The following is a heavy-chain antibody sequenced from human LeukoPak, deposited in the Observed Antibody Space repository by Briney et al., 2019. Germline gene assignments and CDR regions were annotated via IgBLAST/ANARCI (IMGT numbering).Heavy chain of an antibody. V-gene: IGHV4-39*01. CDR3: ARMDAYIFGYADY. J-gene: IGHJ4*02. Sequence: SETLSLTCTVSGGATSSTTYYWGWIRQPPGKGLEWVGSISYSGSTYYNPSLKSRVTIFLETSKNQFSLKLSSVTASDTAVYYCARMDAYIFGYADYWGQGTLVTVSS. D-gene: IGHD5-18*01. CDR2: ISYSGST. CDR1: GGATSSTTYY.